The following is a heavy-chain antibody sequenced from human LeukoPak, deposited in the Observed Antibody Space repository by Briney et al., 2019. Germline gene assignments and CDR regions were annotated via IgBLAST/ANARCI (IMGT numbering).Heavy chain of an antibody. CDR2: ISAYNGNT. Sequence: VASVKVSCKASGCTFTSYGISWVRQAPGQGLEWMGWISAYNGNTNYAQKLRGRVTMTTDTSTSTAYMELRSLRSDDTAVYYCARGHSSKGLFDYYYYYMDVWGKGTTVTVSS. V-gene: IGHV1-18*01. D-gene: IGHD6-13*01. CDR1: GCTFTSYG. CDR3: ARGHSSKGLFDYYYYYMDV. J-gene: IGHJ6*03.